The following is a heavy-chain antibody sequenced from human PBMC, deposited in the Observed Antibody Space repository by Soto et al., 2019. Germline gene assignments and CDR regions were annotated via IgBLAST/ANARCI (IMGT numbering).Heavy chain of an antibody. CDR3: ARRLQWQLRPLDS. V-gene: IGHV3-11*01. CDR2: INTLSSAI. D-gene: IGHD6-19*01. Sequence: GGSLRLSCAASGFTFSDYYMTWIRQAPGKGLEWVSYINTLSSAIYYADSVKGRFTISRDNAKNSLYLQMNSLRAEGTAVYYCARRLQWQLRPLDSWGRGTLVTVSS. CDR1: GFTFSDYY. J-gene: IGHJ4*02.